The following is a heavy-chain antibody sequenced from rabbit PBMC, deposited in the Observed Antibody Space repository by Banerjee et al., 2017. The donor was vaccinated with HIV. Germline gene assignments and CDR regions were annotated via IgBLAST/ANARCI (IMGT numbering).Heavy chain of an antibody. CDR3: ARDHVGGDGAYALNL. Sequence: QSLEESGGDLVKPGASLTLTCTVSGFSFSSNAMCWVRQAPGKRPEWITCIHTGGSGVTDYASWAKGRFTGSKTSSTTVTLQMTSLTAADTATYFCARDHVGGDGAYALNLWGPGTLVTVS. J-gene: IGHJ4*01. D-gene: IGHD6-1*01. CDR1: GFSFSSNA. V-gene: IGHV1S40*01. CDR2: IHTGGSGVT.